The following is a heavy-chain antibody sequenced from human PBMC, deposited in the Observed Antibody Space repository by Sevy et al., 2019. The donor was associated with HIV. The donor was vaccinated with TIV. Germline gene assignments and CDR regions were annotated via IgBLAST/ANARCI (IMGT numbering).Heavy chain of an antibody. D-gene: IGHD3-3*01. Sequence: ASVKVSCKASGYTFTSYGISWVRQAPGQGLEWVGWISAYNGNTNYAQKLQGRVTMTTDTSTSTAYMELRSLRSDDTAVYYCARELIGGYTISAFDYWGQGTLVTVSS. J-gene: IGHJ4*02. CDR1: GYTFTSYG. V-gene: IGHV1-18*01. CDR3: ARELIGGYTISAFDY. CDR2: ISAYNGNT.